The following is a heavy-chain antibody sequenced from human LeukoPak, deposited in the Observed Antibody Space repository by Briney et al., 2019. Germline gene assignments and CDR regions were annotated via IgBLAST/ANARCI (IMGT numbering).Heavy chain of an antibody. CDR3: ARGMYYYGSGSSFDN. CDR1: GFTFSSYW. D-gene: IGHD3-10*01. V-gene: IGHV3-7*02. J-gene: IGHJ4*02. Sequence: GGSLRLSCAASGFTFSSYWLTWVRQAPGKGLEWVANIKQDGSEKYYVDSVKGRFTISRDNAKNSLYLQMNSLRAEDTAVYYCARGMYYYGSGSSFDNWGQGTLVTVSS. CDR2: IKQDGSEK.